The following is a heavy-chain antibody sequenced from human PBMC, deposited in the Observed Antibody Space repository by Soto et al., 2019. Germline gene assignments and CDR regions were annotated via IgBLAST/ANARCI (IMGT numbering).Heavy chain of an antibody. Sequence: SVKVSCKASGFTFTSSAVQWVRQARGQRLEWIGWIVVGSGNTNYAQKFQERVTITRDMSTSTAYMELSSLRSEDTAVYYCAADRREYSGYDLGLSGPYYYHGMDVWGQGTTVTVSS. J-gene: IGHJ6*02. CDR2: IVVGSGNT. V-gene: IGHV1-58*01. CDR1: GFTFTSSA. D-gene: IGHD5-12*01. CDR3: AADRREYSGYDLGLSGPYYYHGMDV.